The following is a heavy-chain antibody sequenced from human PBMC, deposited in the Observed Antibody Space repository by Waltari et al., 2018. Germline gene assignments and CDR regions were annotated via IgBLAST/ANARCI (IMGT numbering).Heavy chain of an antibody. CDR3: AKFWGVITVYYYMDV. D-gene: IGHD3-10*01. Sequence: EVQLLESGGGLVQPGGSLRLSCAASGFTFSSYAMSWVRQAPGKGLEWVSVIYSGGSTYYADSVKGRFTISRDNSKNTLYLQMNSLRAEDTAVYYCAKFWGVITVYYYMDVWGKGTTVTVSS. V-gene: IGHV3-23*03. CDR2: IYSGGST. CDR1: GFTFSSYA. J-gene: IGHJ6*03.